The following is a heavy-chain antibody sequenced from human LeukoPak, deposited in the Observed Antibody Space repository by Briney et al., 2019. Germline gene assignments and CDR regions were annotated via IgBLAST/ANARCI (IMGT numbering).Heavy chain of an antibody. CDR3: ARSAYKDTPLED. J-gene: IGHJ4*02. Sequence: PGGSLRLSCAASGFTVSSNYMSWVRQAPGKGLEWVSVIYSGGSTYYADSVKGRFTISRDNSKNTLYLQMNSLRAEDTAVYYCARSAYKDTPLEDWGQGTLVTVSS. V-gene: IGHV3-53*01. CDR1: GFTVSSNY. D-gene: IGHD5-18*01. CDR2: IYSGGST.